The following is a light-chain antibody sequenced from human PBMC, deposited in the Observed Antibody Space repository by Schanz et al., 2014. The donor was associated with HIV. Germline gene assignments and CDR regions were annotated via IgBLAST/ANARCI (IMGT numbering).Light chain of an antibody. CDR1: QGIRSY. J-gene: IGKJ1*01. CDR2: KAS. CDR3: QQSYSTLWT. Sequence: IQLTQSPSSLSASVGDRVNLTCRASQGIRSYLAWYQQKPGKAPKLLIYKASSLESGVPSRFSGSGSGTEFTLTISSLQPEDFATYYCQQSYSTLWTFGQGTKVEIK. V-gene: IGKV1-39*01.